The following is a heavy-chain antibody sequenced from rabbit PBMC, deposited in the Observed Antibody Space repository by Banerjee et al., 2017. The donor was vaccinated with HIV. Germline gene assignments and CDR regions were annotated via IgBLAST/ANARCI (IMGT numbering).Heavy chain of an antibody. CDR3: ARDLPDIIGWNFGF. J-gene: IGHJ2*01. V-gene: IGHV1S40*01. D-gene: IGHD1-1*01. Sequence: QSLEESGGGLVQPEGSLALTCKASGFSFSSSDYICWVRQAPGKGLEWISCIAGSSSGFTYSASWAKGRFTISKTSSTTVTLQMTSLTVADTATYFCARDLPDIIGWNFGFRGPGTLVTVS. CDR1: GFSFSSSDY. CDR2: IAGSSSGFT.